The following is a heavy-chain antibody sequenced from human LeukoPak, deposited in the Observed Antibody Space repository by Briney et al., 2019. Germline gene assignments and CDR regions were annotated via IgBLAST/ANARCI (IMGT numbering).Heavy chain of an antibody. D-gene: IGHD2-2*01. CDR3: ARARWAVPAATPPGY. J-gene: IGHJ4*02. CDR2: ISAYNGNT. V-gene: IGHV1-18*01. Sequence: ASVKVSCKASVYIFTSYGISWVRQAPGQGLEWMGWISAYNGNTNYAQKFQGRVTMTRDTSISTAYMELSRLRSDDTAVYYCARARWAVPAATPPGYWGQGTLVTVSS. CDR1: VYIFTSYG.